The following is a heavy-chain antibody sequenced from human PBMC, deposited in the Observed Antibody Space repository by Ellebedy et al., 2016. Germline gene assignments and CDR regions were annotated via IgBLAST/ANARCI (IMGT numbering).Heavy chain of an antibody. J-gene: IGHJ5*02. V-gene: IGHV3-21*01. CDR3: ARERGGVAAVVVNWFDP. CDR2: ISSSSSYI. CDR1: GFTFSSYM. Sequence: GGSLRLXXAGSGFTFSSYMMIWVRQAPGAGLEWVSSISSSSSYIYNADSVKGRVTISRDNARKSVYLQMNSLRAEDTAVYYCARERGGVAAVVVNWFDPWGQGTLVTVSS. D-gene: IGHD6-13*01.